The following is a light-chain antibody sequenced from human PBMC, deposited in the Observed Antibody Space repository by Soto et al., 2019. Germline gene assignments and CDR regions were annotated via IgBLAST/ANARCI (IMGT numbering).Light chain of an antibody. CDR1: SSDIGTYNL. V-gene: IGLV2-23*01. J-gene: IGLJ1*01. Sequence: SVLTQPASVSGSPGQSITISCTGTSSDIGTYNLVSWYQHYPGKAPKLMIYEGIKRPSGVSNRFSGSKSGNTAFLTISGLQAEDEADYYCCSYAGSGTDNYVFGSGTKLTVL. CDR3: CSYAGSGTDNYV. CDR2: EGI.